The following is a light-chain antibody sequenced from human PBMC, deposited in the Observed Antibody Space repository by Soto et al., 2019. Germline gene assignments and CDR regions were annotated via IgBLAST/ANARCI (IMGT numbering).Light chain of an antibody. CDR3: QHYGSSVWT. J-gene: IGKJ1*01. V-gene: IGKV3-20*01. CDR2: GAF. CDR1: QSVNIN. Sequence: EIVMKQSPATLSVSPGERATLSCRASQSVNINLAWYQQKPGQAPRLLIYGAFNRATGIPDRFSGSGSGTDFTLTISRLEPEHSAVYYCQHYGSSVWTFGQGTKVDI.